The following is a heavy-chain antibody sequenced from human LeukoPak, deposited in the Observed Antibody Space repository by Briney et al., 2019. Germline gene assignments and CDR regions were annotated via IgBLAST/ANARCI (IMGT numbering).Heavy chain of an antibody. CDR3: ARGFIAAAGGAGY. J-gene: IGHJ4*02. CDR1: GFTFSNYW. D-gene: IGHD6-13*01. Sequence: GGSLRLSCAASGFTFSNYWMSWVRQAPGKGLEWVANIRQDGSERYYVDSVKGRFTISRDNAKNSLYLQMNSLRAEDTAVYYCARGFIAAAGGAGYWGQGTLVTVSS. V-gene: IGHV3-7*01. CDR2: IRQDGSER.